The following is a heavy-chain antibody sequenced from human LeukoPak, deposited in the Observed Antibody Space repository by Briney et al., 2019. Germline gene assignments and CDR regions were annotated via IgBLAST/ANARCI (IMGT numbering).Heavy chain of an antibody. V-gene: IGHV1-18*01. CDR3: AIPGYDSSGLIGSGAFDI. CDR1: GYTFTSYG. CDR2: ISAYNGNT. D-gene: IGHD3-22*01. J-gene: IGHJ3*02. Sequence: ASVKVSCKASGYTFTSYGISWVRQAPGQGLEWMGWISAYNGNTNYAQKLQGRVTMTTDTSTSTAYMELRSLRSDDTAVYYCAIPGYDSSGLIGSGAFDIWGQGTMVTVSS.